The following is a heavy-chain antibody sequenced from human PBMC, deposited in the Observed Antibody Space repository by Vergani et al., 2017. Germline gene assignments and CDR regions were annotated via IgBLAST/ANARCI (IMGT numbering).Heavy chain of an antibody. CDR1: GGSFSGYY. CDR3: AGRHIAYCGGDCYP. D-gene: IGHD2-21*02. J-gene: IGHJ5*02. Sequence: QVQLQQWGAGLLKPSETLSLTCAVYGGSFSGYYWSWIRQPPGKGLEWIGYIYYSGSTYYNPSLKSRVTISVDTSKNQFSLKLSSVTAADTAVYYCAGRHIAYCGGDCYPWGQGTLVTVS. V-gene: IGHV4-34*01. CDR2: IYYSGST.